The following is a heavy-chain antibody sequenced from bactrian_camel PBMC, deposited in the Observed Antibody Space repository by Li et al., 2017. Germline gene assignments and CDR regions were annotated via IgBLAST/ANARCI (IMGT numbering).Heavy chain of an antibody. Sequence: HVQLVESGGGLVQPGGSLRLSCAPSNSRRLSGGYCRAWFRQPPGKEREGVATIYSGTDTIYYADSVEGRFTTLQDNAKNTLYLQLNSLKTEDTAMYYCAKDYSPTYGAVFGYWGQGTQVTVS. V-gene: IGHV3S1*01. CDR3: AKDYSPTYGAVFGY. D-gene: IGHD6*01. CDR2: IYSGTDTI. CDR1: NSRRLSGGYC. J-gene: IGHJ6*01.